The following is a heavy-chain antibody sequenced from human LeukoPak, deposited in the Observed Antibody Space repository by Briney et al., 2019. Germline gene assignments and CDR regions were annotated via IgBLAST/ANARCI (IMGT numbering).Heavy chain of an antibody. V-gene: IGHV3-23*01. J-gene: IGHJ4*02. D-gene: IGHD1-1*01. CDR1: GFAFSSYA. CDR2: ISGSGGST. Sequence: PGGSLRLSCAASGFAFSSYAMSWVRQAPGKGLEWVSAISGSGGSTYYADSVKGRFTISRDNSKNTLYLQMNSLRAEDTAVYYCAKDLQRMTEYYFDYWGQGTLVTVSS. CDR3: AKDLQRMTEYYFDY.